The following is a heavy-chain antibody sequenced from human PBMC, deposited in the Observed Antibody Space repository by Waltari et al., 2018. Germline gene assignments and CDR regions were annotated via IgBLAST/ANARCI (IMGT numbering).Heavy chain of an antibody. CDR1: GYSFTTYV. CDR2: PSPLRGQT. J-gene: IGHJ4*01. CDR3: ATSYSWNGLEY. Sequence: QIHLVQSGPETQKPGASVKVSCKTSGYSFTTYVISWVRQSPGQGLEWVGWPSPLRGQTHYAQKCQDRVAMTADTAAATAYMELKSLRSDDTAFYYCATSYSWNGLEYWGHGTLVTVFS. V-gene: IGHV1-18*01. D-gene: IGHD1-26*01.